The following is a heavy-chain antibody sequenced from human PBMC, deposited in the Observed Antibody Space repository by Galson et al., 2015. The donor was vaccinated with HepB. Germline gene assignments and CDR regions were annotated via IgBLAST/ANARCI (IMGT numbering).Heavy chain of an antibody. V-gene: IGHV3-7*03. CDR2: IKQDGSEK. J-gene: IGHJ4*02. CDR1: GFTFSSYW. CDR3: ARDAEMAYYFDY. Sequence: SLRLSRAASGFTFSSYWMSWVRQAPGKGLEWVANIKQDGSEKYYVESVKGRFTISRDNAKNSLYLQMNSLRAEDTAVYYCARDAEMAYYFDYWGQGTLVTVSS. D-gene: IGHD5-24*01.